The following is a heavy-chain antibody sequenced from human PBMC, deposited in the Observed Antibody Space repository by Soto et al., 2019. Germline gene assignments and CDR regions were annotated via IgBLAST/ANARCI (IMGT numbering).Heavy chain of an antibody. V-gene: IGHV1-18*01. D-gene: IGHD2-15*01. Sequence: QAQLEQSGPEVKKPGASVNVSCKASGYTFSSYSISWVRQAPGQGLEWMGWISAYHGNTNYAQKLKGRVTMTRDTCTKTVNMELRSLTSDDTAVYYCARAVYGGSSGSWYSDLWGRGTLVTVSS. CDR1: GYTFSSYS. CDR2: ISAYHGNT. CDR3: ARAVYGGSSGSWYSDL. J-gene: IGHJ2*01.